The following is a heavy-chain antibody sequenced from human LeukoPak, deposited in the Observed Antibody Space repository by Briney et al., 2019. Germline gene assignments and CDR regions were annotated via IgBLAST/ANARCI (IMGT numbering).Heavy chain of an antibody. CDR3: ARRGFQLVYDY. D-gene: IGHD2-2*02. CDR1: GFIFSDYY. Sequence: GGSLRLSGAASGFIFSDYYMSWVRQAPGKGLEWLSYIDLSGNVKYYVDSVKFRFTISRDNAKNSLHLQMDGLRAEDTAVYYCARRGFQLVYDYWGQGILVTVSS. V-gene: IGHV3-11*04. CDR2: IDLSGNVK. J-gene: IGHJ4*02.